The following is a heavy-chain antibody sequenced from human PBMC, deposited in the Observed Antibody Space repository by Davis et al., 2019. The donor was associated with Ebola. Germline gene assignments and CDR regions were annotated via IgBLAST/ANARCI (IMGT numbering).Heavy chain of an antibody. CDR1: GYTFTGNY. Sequence: AASVKVSCKASGYTFTGNYIQWVRQAPGQGLAWMGRINPNSGGTNYAQKFQGRVTITRDTSASTAYMELSSLRSEDTAVYYCASDCCGRVFDYWGQGTLVTVSS. D-gene: IGHD2-15*01. J-gene: IGHJ4*02. CDR3: ASDCCGRVFDY. CDR2: INPNSGGT. V-gene: IGHV1-2*06.